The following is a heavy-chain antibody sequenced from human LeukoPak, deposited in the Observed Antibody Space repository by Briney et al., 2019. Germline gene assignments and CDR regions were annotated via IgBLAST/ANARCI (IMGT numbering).Heavy chain of an antibody. V-gene: IGHV4-59*08. Sequence: SETLSFTCTVSGGSISSYYWSWIRQPPGKGLEWIGYIYYSGSTKYNPSLKSRVTMSVDTSKNQFSLKLSSVTAADTAVYYCARAYGGGDVWGQGTTVTVSS. J-gene: IGHJ6*02. CDR2: IYYSGST. CDR1: GGSISSYY. D-gene: IGHD4-23*01. CDR3: ARAYGGGDV.